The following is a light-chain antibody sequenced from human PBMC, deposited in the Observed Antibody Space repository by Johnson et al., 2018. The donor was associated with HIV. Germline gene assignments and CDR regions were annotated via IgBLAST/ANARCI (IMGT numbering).Light chain of an antibody. CDR1: SSNIGNNY. V-gene: IGLV1-51*01. CDR2: DNN. CDR3: GTWASSLSAAV. Sequence: QSVLTQPPSVSAAPGQKVTISCSGSSSNIGNNYVSWYQQLPGTAPKLLIYDNNKRPSGIPDRFSGSKSGTSATLGITGLQTGDEADYYCGTWASSLSAAVFGTGTKVTGL. J-gene: IGLJ1*01.